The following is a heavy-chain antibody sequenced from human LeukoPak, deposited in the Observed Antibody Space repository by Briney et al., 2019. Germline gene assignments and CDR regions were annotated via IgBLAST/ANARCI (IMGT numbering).Heavy chain of an antibody. CDR2: ISGSGGST. CDR1: GFTFSSYA. Sequence: PGGSLRLSCAASGFTFSSYAMSWVRQAPGKGLEWVSAISGSGGSTYYADSVKGRFTISRDNSKNTLYLQMNSLRAEDTAVYYCPNPHGYKWYGGVSFDIWGQGTMVTVSS. CDR3: PNPHGYKWYGGVSFDI. J-gene: IGHJ3*02. V-gene: IGHV3-23*01. D-gene: IGHD1-20*01.